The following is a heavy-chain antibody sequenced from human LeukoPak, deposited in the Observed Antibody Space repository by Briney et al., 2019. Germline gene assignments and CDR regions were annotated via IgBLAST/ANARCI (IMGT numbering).Heavy chain of an antibody. D-gene: IGHD4-17*01. V-gene: IGHV5-51*01. J-gene: IGHJ6*03. CDR3: ARHVTVTNYPYYYYYMDV. CDR2: IYPGDSDT. Sequence: GESLKISCKGSGYSFTTYWIGWLRQIPGKGLEWMAIIYPGDSDTRYSPSFQGQVSISADKSISTAYLQWSSLKASDTAMYYCARHVTVTNYPYYYYYMDVWGKGTTVTVSS. CDR1: GYSFTTYW.